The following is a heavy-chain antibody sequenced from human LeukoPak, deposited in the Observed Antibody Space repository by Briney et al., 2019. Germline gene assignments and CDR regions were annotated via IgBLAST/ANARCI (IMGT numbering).Heavy chain of an antibody. Sequence: GGSLRLSCAASGFTFSTYAMTRVRQAPGKGLEWVSGISTSGDRTYYADSVKGRFTISRDNSKNTLYLQMNSLRAEDTAEYYCARSAVGTSCCTAVDYWGQGTLVTVSS. CDR2: ISTSGDRT. CDR1: GFTFSTYA. D-gene: IGHD1-26*01. V-gene: IGHV3-23*01. CDR3: ARSAVGTSCCTAVDY. J-gene: IGHJ4*02.